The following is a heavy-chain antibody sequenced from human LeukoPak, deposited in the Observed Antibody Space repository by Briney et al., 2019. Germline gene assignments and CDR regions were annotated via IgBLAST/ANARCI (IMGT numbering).Heavy chain of an antibody. J-gene: IGHJ4*02. CDR1: GFTFSNYA. V-gene: IGHV3-23*01. CDR3: AKDARVWFGELSFFDY. D-gene: IGHD3-10*01. CDR2: MSGRGGRS. Sequence: PGGSLRLSCAASGFTFSNYAMSWVRQAPGKGLEWVSGMSGRGGRSYYADSVKGWFTISRDNSKNTLFLQMNSLRAEDTAVYYCAKDARVWFGELSFFDYWGQGTLVTVSS.